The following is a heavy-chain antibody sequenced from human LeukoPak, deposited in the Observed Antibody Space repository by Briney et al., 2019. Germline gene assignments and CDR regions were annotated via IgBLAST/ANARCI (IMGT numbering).Heavy chain of an antibody. CDR2: IYYSGST. J-gene: IGHJ4*02. CDR1: GGSISSYY. CDR3: ARQPYYYDSSGYYVYYLDY. V-gene: IGHV4-59*08. Sequence: PSETLSLTCTVSGGSISSYYWSWIRQPPGKGLEWIGYIYYSGSTNYNPSLKSRVTISVDTSKNQFSLKLSSVTAADTAVYYCARQPYYYDSSGYYVYYLDYWGQGTLVTVSS. D-gene: IGHD3-22*01.